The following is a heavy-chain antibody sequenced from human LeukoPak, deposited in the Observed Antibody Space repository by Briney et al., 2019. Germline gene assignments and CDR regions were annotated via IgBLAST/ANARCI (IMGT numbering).Heavy chain of an antibody. J-gene: IGHJ4*02. CDR1: GFTFSNYA. CDR2: IGGVAGSA. D-gene: IGHD5-24*01. V-gene: IGHV3-23*01. CDR3: AKDRGDGSNRDGFFDY. Sequence: GGSLRLSCAASGFTFSNYAMSWVRQAPGKGLERVSGIGGVAGSAYYADSVKGRFTISRDNSNNTLYLQMNSLRVEDTAAYYCAKDRGDGSNRDGFFDYWGQGTLVTVPS.